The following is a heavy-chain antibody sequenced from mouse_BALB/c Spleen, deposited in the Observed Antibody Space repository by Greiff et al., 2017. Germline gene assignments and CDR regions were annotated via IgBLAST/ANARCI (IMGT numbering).Heavy chain of an antibody. D-gene: IGHD1-1*01. CDR2: IYPGDGDT. CDR1: GYAFSSSW. Sequence: QVQLQQSGPELVKPGASVKISCKASGYAFSSSWMNWVKQRPGQGLEWIGRIYPGDGDTNYNGKFKGKATLTADKSSSTAYMQLSSLTSVDSAVYFCARRGYYGSSYDYAMDYWGQGTSVTVAS. CDR3: ARRGYYGSSYDYAMDY. V-gene: IGHV1-82*01. J-gene: IGHJ4*01.